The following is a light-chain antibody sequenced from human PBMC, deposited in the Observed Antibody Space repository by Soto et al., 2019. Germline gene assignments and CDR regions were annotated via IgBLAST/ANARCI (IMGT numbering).Light chain of an antibody. J-gene: IGKJ2*03. CDR2: DAS. V-gene: IGKV3D-15*01. CDR1: QSVNRK. Sequence: EIVLTQSPATLPVSPWERATLSCRASQSVNRKLAWYQQRPGQAPSLLIYDASIRATGIPARFSGSGSGTEFTLTISSRPYEDVSVYYCQQYKNWPPVYCFGHVTKLDIK. CDR3: QQYKNWPPVYC.